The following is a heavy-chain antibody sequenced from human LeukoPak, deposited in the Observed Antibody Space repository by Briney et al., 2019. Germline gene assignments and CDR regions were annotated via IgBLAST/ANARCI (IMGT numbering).Heavy chain of an antibody. Sequence: GSSVKLSCKASAGTFSSYAISWVRQAPGQGLELMGGIIPIFGTANYAQKFQCRVTITTDESTSTAYMELSSLRSEDTAVYDCARDNYAGANWFDPWGQGTLVTVSS. J-gene: IGHJ5*02. CDR1: AGTFSSYA. D-gene: IGHD1-7*01. V-gene: IGHV1-69*05. CDR2: IIPIFGTA. CDR3: ARDNYAGANWFDP.